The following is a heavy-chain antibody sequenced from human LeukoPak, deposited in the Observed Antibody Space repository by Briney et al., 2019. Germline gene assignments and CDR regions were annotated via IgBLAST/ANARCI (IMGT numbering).Heavy chain of an antibody. Sequence: SETLSLTCAVYGGSFSGYYWSWIRQPPGKGLEWIGEINHSGSTNYNPSLKSRVTISVDTSKNQFSLKLSSVTAADTAVYYCARGGGGLYQDYWGQGTLVIVSS. V-gene: IGHV4-34*01. CDR2: INHSGST. CDR3: ARGGGGLYQDY. J-gene: IGHJ4*02. CDR1: GGSFSGYY. D-gene: IGHD2-2*01.